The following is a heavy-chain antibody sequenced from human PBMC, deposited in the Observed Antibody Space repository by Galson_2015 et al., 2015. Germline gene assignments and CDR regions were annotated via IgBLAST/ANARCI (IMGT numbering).Heavy chain of an antibody. CDR2: ISSSSNQK. CDR1: GFTFSHYS. J-gene: IGHJ6*03. D-gene: IGHD3-3*01. CDR3: ARDSPDIFFGGVIAREMDV. V-gene: IGHV3-21*01. Sequence: SLRLSCAASGFTFSHYSMNWVRQAPGKGLEWVSSISSSSNQKYYADSVKGRFTISRDNAKNSLYLQMNSMRAEDTAVYYCARDSPDIFFGGVIAREMDVWGKGTTVIVSS.